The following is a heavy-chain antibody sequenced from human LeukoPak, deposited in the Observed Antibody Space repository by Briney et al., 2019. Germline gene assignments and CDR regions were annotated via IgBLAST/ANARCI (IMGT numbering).Heavy chain of an antibody. Sequence: EWMXIINPSGGSTSYAQKFQGRVTMTRDTSTSTVYMELSSLRSEDTAVYYCARERLTMVRGVPDYWGQGTLVTVSS. D-gene: IGHD3-10*01. V-gene: IGHV1-46*01. CDR3: ARERLTMVRGVPDY. CDR2: INPSGGST. J-gene: IGHJ4*02.